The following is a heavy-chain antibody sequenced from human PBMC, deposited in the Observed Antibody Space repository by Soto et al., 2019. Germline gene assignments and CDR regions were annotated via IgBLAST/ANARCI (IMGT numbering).Heavy chain of an antibody. CDR2: MNPNSGNT. Sequence: ASVKVSCKASGYTFTSYDINWVRQATGQGLEWMGWMNPNSGNTGYAQKFQGRVTMTRNTSISTAYMELSSLRSKDTAVYYCARGSKRYDYVWGSYRPRPYFDYWGQGTLVTVSS. V-gene: IGHV1-8*01. J-gene: IGHJ4*02. CDR3: ARGSKRYDYVWGSYRPRPYFDY. CDR1: GYTFTSYD. D-gene: IGHD3-16*02.